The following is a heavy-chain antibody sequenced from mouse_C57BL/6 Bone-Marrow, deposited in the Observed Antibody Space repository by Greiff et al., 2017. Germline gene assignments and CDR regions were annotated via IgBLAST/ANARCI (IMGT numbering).Heavy chain of an antibody. Sequence: VQLQQPGAELVRPGASVTLSCKASGYTFTDYEMHWVKQTPVHGLEWIGAINPETGGTAYNQKFKGKAILTADKSSSTAYMELRSLTSEDSAVYYCTSYDYDVSWFAYWGQGTLVTVSA. CDR1: GYTFTDYE. D-gene: IGHD2-4*01. V-gene: IGHV1-15*01. CDR2: INPETGGT. J-gene: IGHJ3*01. CDR3: TSYDYDVSWFAY.